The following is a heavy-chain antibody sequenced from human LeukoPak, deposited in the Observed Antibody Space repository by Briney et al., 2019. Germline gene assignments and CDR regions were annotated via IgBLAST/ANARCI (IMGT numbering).Heavy chain of an antibody. D-gene: IGHD3-22*01. J-gene: IGHJ3*02. CDR2: IYPGDSDT. Sequence: GASVKISCKGSGYGFTSYWIGWVRQMPGKGLEWMGIIYPGDSDTRYSPSFQGQVTISADKSISTAYLQWSSLKASDTAMYYCARPHYYDSSGYYVGAFDIWGQGTMVTVSS. CDR3: ARPHYYDSSGYYVGAFDI. V-gene: IGHV5-51*01. CDR1: GYGFTSYW.